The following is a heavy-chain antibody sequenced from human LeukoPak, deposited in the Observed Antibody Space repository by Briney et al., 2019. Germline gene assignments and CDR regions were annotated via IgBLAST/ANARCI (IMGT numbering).Heavy chain of an antibody. Sequence: SETLSLTCAVYGGSFSGYYWSWIRQPPGKGLEWIGEINHSGSTNYNPSLKSRVTMSVDTSKNQFSLKLSSVTAADTAVYYCARDRTGRRRFFNWFDPWGQGTLVTVSS. V-gene: IGHV4-34*01. D-gene: IGHD3-3*01. CDR2: INHSGST. CDR3: ARDRTGRRRFFNWFDP. CDR1: GGSFSGYY. J-gene: IGHJ5*02.